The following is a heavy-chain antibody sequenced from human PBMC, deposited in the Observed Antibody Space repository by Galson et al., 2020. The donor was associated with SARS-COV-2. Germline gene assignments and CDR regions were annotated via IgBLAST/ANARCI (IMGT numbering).Heavy chain of an antibody. V-gene: IGHV1-2*02. D-gene: IGHD2-15*01. CDR3: ARARGYCSGGSCYHYGMDV. CDR1: GYTFTDYY. CDR2: INPNSGGT. J-gene: IGHJ6*02. Sequence: ASVKVSCKASGYTFTDYYMHWVRQAPGQGLEWMGWINPNSGGTNYAQKLQGRVTMTRDTSISTAYMELSRLRSDDTAVYYCARARGYCSGGSCYHYGMDVWGQGTTVTVSS.